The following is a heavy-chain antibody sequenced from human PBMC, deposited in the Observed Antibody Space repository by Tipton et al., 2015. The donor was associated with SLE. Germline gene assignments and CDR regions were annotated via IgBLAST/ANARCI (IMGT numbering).Heavy chain of an antibody. CDR3: ARVENDYGDVRWFDP. J-gene: IGHJ5*02. CDR1: GFTFSSYA. V-gene: IGHV3-30*14. D-gene: IGHD4-17*01. Sequence: SLRLSCAASGFTFSSYAMHWVRQAPGKGLEWVAVISYDGSNKYYADSVKGRFTISRDNSKNTLYLQMNSLRAEDTAVYYCARVENDYGDVRWFDPWGQGTLVTVSS. CDR2: ISYDGSNK.